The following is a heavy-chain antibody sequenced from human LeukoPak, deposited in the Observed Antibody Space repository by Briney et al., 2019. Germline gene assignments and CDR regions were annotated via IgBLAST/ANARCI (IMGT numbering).Heavy chain of an antibody. CDR2: INHSGAT. CDR1: GESFSGYY. V-gene: IGHV4-34*01. J-gene: IGHJ2*01. Sequence: PSETLSFTCAVYGESFSGYYWSWIRQPPGKGLEWIGEINHSGATNYNPSLKSRVTISVDTSKKQFSLKLSSVTAADTGVYYCATARDGDYWYFDLWGRGTLVTVSS. CDR3: ATARDGDYWYFDL. D-gene: IGHD2-21*01.